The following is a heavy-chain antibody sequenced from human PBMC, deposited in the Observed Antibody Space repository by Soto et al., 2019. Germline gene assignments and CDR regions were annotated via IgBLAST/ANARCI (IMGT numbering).Heavy chain of an antibody. D-gene: IGHD6-19*01. CDR3: ARGSAYSSGWYGVLDP. Sequence: QVQLVQSGAEVKKPGASVKVSCKASGYTFTSYDINWVRQATGQGLEWMGWMNPNSGNTGYAQKFQGRVTMTRNTXITXAYMELSSLRSEDTAVYYCARGSAYSSGWYGVLDPWGQGTLVTVSS. V-gene: IGHV1-8*01. J-gene: IGHJ5*02. CDR2: MNPNSGNT. CDR1: GYTFTSYD.